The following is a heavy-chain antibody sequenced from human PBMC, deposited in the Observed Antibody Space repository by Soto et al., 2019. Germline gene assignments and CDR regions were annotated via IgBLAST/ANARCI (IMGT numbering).Heavy chain of an antibody. V-gene: IGHV4-39*01. CDR1: GGSISSSTYY. Sequence: SETLSLTCTVSGGSISSSTYYRDWIRQPPGKGLEWIGAMYYTGNKNYNPSLESRVTMSVDTSKNQFSLKLSSVTPTDTAVYYCARRSSSSLGSLFDPWGRGILVTVSS. CDR3: ARRSSSSLGSLFDP. D-gene: IGHD6-6*01. CDR2: MYYTGNK. J-gene: IGHJ5*02.